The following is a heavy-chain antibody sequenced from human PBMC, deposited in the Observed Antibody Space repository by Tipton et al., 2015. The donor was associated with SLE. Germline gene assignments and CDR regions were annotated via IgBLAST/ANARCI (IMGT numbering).Heavy chain of an antibody. V-gene: IGHV3-7*03. Sequence: SLRLSCTASGFTFGDYAMSWVRQAPGKGLEWVANIKQDGSEKYYVDSVKGRFTISRDNAKNSLYLQMNSLRAEDTAVYYCATQRCSGGSCYDYWGQGTLVTVSS. CDR2: IKQDGSEK. J-gene: IGHJ4*02. CDR3: ATQRCSGGSCYDY. CDR1: GFTFGDYA. D-gene: IGHD2-15*01.